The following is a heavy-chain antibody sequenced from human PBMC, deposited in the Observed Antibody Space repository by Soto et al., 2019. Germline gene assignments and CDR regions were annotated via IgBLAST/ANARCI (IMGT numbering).Heavy chain of an antibody. V-gene: IGHV1-69*02. Sequence: ASVKVSCKASGGTFSSYTISWVRQAPGQGLEWMGRIIPILGIANYAQKFQGRVTITADKSTSTAYMELSSLRSEDTAVYYCASTPGYCSGGSCYYFDYWGQGTLVTVSS. D-gene: IGHD2-15*01. CDR1: GGTFSSYT. CDR3: ASTPGYCSGGSCYYFDY. J-gene: IGHJ4*02. CDR2: IIPILGIA.